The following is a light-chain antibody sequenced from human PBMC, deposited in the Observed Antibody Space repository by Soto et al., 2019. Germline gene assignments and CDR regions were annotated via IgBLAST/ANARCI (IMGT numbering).Light chain of an antibody. Sequence: QSVLTQPASVSGSPGQSITISCTRSSTDVGGYTYVSWYQQFPGKPPKLMIYEVSNRPSGVSNRFSGSKSGNTASLTISGLQAEDEADYYCSSYTSGSTLVFGGGTKLTVL. CDR1: STDVGGYTY. V-gene: IGLV2-14*03. CDR3: SSYTSGSTLV. J-gene: IGLJ3*02. CDR2: EVS.